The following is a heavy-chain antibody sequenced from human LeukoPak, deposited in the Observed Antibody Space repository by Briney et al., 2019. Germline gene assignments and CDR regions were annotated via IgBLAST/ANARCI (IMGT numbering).Heavy chain of an antibody. D-gene: IGHD6-6*01. CDR1: GLAFSSYG. J-gene: IGHJ5*02. CDR2: IRYDGSNK. V-gene: IGHV3-30*02. Sequence: GGSLRLSCAASGLAFSSYGMHWVRQAPGKGLEWVAFIRYDGSNKYYADSVKGRFTISRDNSKNTLYLQMNSLRAEDTAVYYCAKSSIAARKEDWFDPWGQGTLVTVSS. CDR3: AKSSIAARKEDWFDP.